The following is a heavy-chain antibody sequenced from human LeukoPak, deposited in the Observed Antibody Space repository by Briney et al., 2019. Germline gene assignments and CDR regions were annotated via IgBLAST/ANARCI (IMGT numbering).Heavy chain of an antibody. CDR2: ISNNGGYT. D-gene: IGHD2-15*01. V-gene: IGHV3-23*01. CDR1: GFTFSSSA. J-gene: IGHJ4*02. CDR3: AKQLGYCSDGSCYFPY. Sequence: GSLRLSCAASGFTFSSSAMSWVRQAPGKGLEWVSAISNNGGYTYYADSVQGRFTISRDNSKSTLCLQMNSLGAEDTAVYYCAKQLGYCSDGSCYFPYWGQGTLVTVSS.